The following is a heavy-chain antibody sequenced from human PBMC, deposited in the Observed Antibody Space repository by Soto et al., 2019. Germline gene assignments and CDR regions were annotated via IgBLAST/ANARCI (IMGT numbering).Heavy chain of an antibody. V-gene: IGHV3-23*01. CDR1: GFTFNSDA. CDR3: QNFLDTNRESSGWARYFHY. J-gene: IGHJ4*02. Sequence: PGGSLRLSCAASGFTFNSDAMSWVLQAPGKGLEWVSAISGSGGTTYYADSVKGRFTISRDSSKNTLYLQMYTLRAEDTAVYYYQNFLDTNRESSGWARYFHYWGQGPLVTSPQ. D-gene: IGHD6-25*01. CDR2: ISGSGGTT.